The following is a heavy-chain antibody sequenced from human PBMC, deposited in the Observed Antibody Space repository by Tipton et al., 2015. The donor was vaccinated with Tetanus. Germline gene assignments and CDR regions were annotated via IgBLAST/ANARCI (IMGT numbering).Heavy chain of an antibody. CDR3: ARIHDFWSGYFDF. D-gene: IGHD3-3*01. CDR2: IYNSGRP. Sequence: TLSLTCSVSGGSISIPDYYWAWIRQPPGKGLEWIGSIYNSGRPNFNPSLKSRVTMTVDTSKNQFSLRLTSVTAADTAVYYCARIHDFWSGYFDFWGQGTLVTVSP. J-gene: IGHJ4*02. CDR1: GGSISIPDYY. V-gene: IGHV4-39*07.